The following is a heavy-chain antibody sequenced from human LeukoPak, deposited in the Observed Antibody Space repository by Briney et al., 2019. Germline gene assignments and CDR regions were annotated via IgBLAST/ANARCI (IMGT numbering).Heavy chain of an antibody. CDR1: GFTFSSYC. J-gene: IGHJ3*02. Sequence: PGGSLRLSCAASGFTFSSYCMSWVRQAPGKGREWVANIKEDGSEKYYVVTIKGQFTNSRDNGKNTMYLQMDSLRDDGTAVYYCGRTDAFGIWGQGTMITVSS. V-gene: IGHV3-7*01. CDR2: IKEDGSEK. CDR3: GRTDAFGI.